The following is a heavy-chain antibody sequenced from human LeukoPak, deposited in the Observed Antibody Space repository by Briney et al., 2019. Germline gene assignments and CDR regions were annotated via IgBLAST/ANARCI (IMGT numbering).Heavy chain of an antibody. CDR3: ARPAGYGSGWSDFDY. CDR1: GYTFTSYG. Sequence: ASVKVSCKASGYTFTSYGISWVRQAPGQGLEGMGWISAYNGNTNYTQKLQGRVTMTTDTSTSTAYMELRSLRSDDTAVYYCARPAGYGSGWSDFDYWGQGTLVTVSS. CDR2: ISAYNGNT. D-gene: IGHD6-19*01. V-gene: IGHV1-18*01. J-gene: IGHJ4*02.